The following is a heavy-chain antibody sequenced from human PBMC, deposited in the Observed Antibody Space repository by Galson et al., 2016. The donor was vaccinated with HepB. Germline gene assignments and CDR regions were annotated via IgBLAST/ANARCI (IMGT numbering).Heavy chain of an antibody. D-gene: IGHD3-22*01. Sequence: SLRLSCAASGFTFSSYGMHWVRQAPGKGLEWVALIWYDGSNKYYADSVKGRFTISRDNSKNTLYLQMNSLRGEDTAEYYCAREGVIHDSSGAMRDYFYGMDVWGQGTTVTVSS. CDR1: GFTFSSYG. CDR3: AREGVIHDSSGAMRDYFYGMDV. J-gene: IGHJ6*02. V-gene: IGHV3-33*01. CDR2: IWYDGSNK.